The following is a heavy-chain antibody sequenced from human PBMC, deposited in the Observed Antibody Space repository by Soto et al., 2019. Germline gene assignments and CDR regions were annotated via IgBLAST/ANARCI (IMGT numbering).Heavy chain of an antibody. CDR3: ARDSTRRGACDI. Sequence: EPLSLTCAVYNGSFTVYYWSCVLQTPVKGLEWIGEINHSGSTNYNPSLKSRVAISVDTSKNQFSLKLSSVTAADTAVYFCARDSTRRGACDIWGQGTMVTVSS. J-gene: IGHJ3*02. CDR1: NGSFTVYY. D-gene: IGHD3-22*01. CDR2: INHSGST. V-gene: IGHV4-34*01.